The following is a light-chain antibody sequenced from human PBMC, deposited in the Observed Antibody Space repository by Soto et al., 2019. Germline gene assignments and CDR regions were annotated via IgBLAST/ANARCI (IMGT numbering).Light chain of an antibody. CDR2: GAS. V-gene: IGKV3-15*01. CDR3: QQLNSYPFT. Sequence: EIVMTQSPGTLSVSPGERATLSCRASQSVSSNLAWYQQKPGQAPRLLIYGASTRATGIPARFSGSGSGTEFTLTISSLQSEDFATYYCQQLNSYPFTFGQGTRLEI. CDR1: QSVSSN. J-gene: IGKJ5*01.